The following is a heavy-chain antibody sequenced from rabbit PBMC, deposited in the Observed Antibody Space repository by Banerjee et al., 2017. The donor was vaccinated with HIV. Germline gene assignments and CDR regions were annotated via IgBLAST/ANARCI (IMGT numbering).Heavy chain of an antibody. CDR3: ARDYGGATFNL. D-gene: IGHD4-2*01. J-gene: IGHJ4*01. CDR1: GFSLSSYW. CDR2: IYAGKSST. V-gene: IGHV1S45*01. Sequence: QEQLVESGGGLVQPGESLTLTCKASGFSLSSYWMSWVRQAPGKGLEWIGIIYAGKSSTDYASWAKGRFTISKTSSTTVTLQMTSLTAADTATYFCARDYGGATFNLWGPGTLVTVS.